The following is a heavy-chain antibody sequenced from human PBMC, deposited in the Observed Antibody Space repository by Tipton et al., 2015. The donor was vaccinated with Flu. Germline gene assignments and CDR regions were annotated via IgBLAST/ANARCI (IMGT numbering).Heavy chain of an antibody. CDR2: ISSNGGST. V-gene: IGHV3-64*04. J-gene: IGHJ3*02. Sequence: SLRLSCSASGFTFSSYAMHWVRQAPGKGLEYVSAISSNGGSTYYADSVKGRFTISRDNSKNTLYLQMNSLRAEDTAVYYCARPPPDYGDPNGDAFDIWGQGTMVAVSS. D-gene: IGHD4-17*01. CDR1: GFTFSSYA. CDR3: ARPPPDYGDPNGDAFDI.